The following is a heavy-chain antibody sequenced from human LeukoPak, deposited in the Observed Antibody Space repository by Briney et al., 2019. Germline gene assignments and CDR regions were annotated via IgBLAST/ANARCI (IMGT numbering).Heavy chain of an antibody. CDR1: GFTFDDSA. D-gene: IGHD6-13*01. CDR3: ARDGGSSWYFDY. CDR2: ISWNSGFI. Sequence: GGSLRLSCAASGFTFDDSAMHWVRQRPGKGLEWVSGISWNSGFIAYADSVKGRFTISRDNAKNSLYLQMSSLRAEDTAVYYCARDGGSSWYFDYWGQGTLVTVSS. J-gene: IGHJ4*02. V-gene: IGHV3-9*01.